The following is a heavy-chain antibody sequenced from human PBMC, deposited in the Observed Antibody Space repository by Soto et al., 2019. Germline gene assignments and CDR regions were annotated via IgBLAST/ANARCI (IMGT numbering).Heavy chain of an antibody. Sequence: PGGSLRLSCAATGFTFSNYAVHWGRQAPVKGLQWETVIWSDGGNKYDAESVKGRFTISRDNYKNTLFRQMNILRAEDMTIYYCAREAIAVRILFHCLYGMDVWGQGAWVAVAS. D-gene: IGHD6-19*01. J-gene: IGHJ6*02. CDR3: AREAIAVRILFHCLYGMDV. CDR1: GFTFSNYA. CDR2: IWSDGGNK. V-gene: IGHV3-33*01.